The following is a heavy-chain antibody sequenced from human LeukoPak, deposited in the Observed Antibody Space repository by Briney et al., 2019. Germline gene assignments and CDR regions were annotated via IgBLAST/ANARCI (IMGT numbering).Heavy chain of an antibody. V-gene: IGHV4-38-2*02. J-gene: IGHJ5*02. CDR3: ARVSSSWLTVSWSDP. CDR1: GYSISSGYY. D-gene: IGHD6-13*01. Sequence: PSETLSLTCTVSGYSISSGYYWGWIRQPPGKGLEWIGSIYHSGSTYYNPSLKSRVTISVDTSKNQFSLKLSSVTAADTAVYYCARVSSSWLTVSWSDPWGQGTLVTVSS. CDR2: IYHSGST.